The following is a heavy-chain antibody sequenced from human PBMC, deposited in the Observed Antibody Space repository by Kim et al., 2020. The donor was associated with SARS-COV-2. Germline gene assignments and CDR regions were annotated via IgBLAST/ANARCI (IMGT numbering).Heavy chain of an antibody. D-gene: IGHD3-10*01. CDR1: GGSISSYY. CDR2: IYYSGSN. Sequence: SETLSLTCTVSGGSISSYYWSWIRQPPGKGLEWIGYIYYSGSNNYYSSSKRRVTISLDTSNNNYSLKLNSVTAADTAVYYFSSSQGIWGSGSYYYQGWFDPWGQGTLVTVSS. CDR3: SSSQGIWGSGSYYYQGWFDP. V-gene: IGHV4-59*01. J-gene: IGHJ5*02.